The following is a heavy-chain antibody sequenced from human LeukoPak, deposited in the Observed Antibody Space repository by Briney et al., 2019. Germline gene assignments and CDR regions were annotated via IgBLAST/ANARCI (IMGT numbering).Heavy chain of an antibody. CDR2: INHSGST. D-gene: IGHD2-8*01. V-gene: IGHV4-34*01. J-gene: IGHJ4*02. Sequence: SETLSLTCAVYGGSFSGYYWSWIRQLPGKGLEWIGEINHSGSTNYNPSLKSRVTISVDTSKNQFSLKLSSVTAADTAVYYCARASEANFDYWGQGTLVTVSS. CDR1: GGSFSGYY. CDR3: ARASEANFDY.